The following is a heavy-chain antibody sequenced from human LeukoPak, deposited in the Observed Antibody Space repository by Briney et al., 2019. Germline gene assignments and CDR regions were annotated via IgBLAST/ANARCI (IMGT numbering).Heavy chain of an antibody. CDR3: ATYCGGDCYSY. D-gene: IGHD2-21*02. CDR1: GGTFSSYA. J-gene: IGHJ4*02. Sequence: ASVKVSCKASGGTFSSYAISWVRQAPGQGLEWMGRIIPILGIANYAQKFQGRVTITADKSTSTAYMELSSLRSEDTAVYYCATYCGGDCYSYWGQGTLVTVFS. V-gene: IGHV1-69*04. CDR2: IIPILGIA.